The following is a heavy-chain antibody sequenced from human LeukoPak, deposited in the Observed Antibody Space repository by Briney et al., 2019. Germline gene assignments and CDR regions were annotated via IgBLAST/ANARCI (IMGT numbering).Heavy chain of an antibody. V-gene: IGHV4-34*01. J-gene: IGHJ5*02. CDR2: INHSGTT. CDR1: GGSFSGYY. CDR3: ARGYNWFDP. Sequence: SETLSLTCGVYGGSFSGYYWSWIRQPPGKGLEWIGEINHSGTTSYNPSFKSRVTISIDTSKNQFSLNLSSVTAADTALYYCARGYNWFDPWGQGTLVTVSS.